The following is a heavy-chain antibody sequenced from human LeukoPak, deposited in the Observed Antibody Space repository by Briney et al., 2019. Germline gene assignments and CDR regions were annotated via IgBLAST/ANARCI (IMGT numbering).Heavy chain of an antibody. CDR1: GFTFNRYS. CDR2: ISSSGTTI. D-gene: IGHD3-3*01. V-gene: IGHV3-48*01. CDR3: ARVGYSDFWSGYYWDY. J-gene: IGHJ4*02. Sequence: GASLRLSCAASGFTFNRYSMNWVRQAPGKGLEWISYISSSGTTIYYADSVQGRFIISRDNAGNSLYLQMNSLRAEDTAVYYCARVGYSDFWSGYYWDYWGQGTLATVSS.